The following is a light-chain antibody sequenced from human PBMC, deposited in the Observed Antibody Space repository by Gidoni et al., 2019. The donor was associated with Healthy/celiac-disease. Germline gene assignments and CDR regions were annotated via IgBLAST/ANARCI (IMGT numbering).Light chain of an antibody. V-gene: IGKV1-39*01. CDR3: QQSYSTLS. J-gene: IGKJ4*02. CDR2: AAS. Sequence: DIQMTKSPSSLSASVGDRVTITCRASQSISSYLYWYQQKPGKAPKLLIYAASSLQSGVPSRFSGSGSGTDFTLTISSLQPEDFATYYCQQSYSTLSFGGGTKVEIK. CDR1: QSISSY.